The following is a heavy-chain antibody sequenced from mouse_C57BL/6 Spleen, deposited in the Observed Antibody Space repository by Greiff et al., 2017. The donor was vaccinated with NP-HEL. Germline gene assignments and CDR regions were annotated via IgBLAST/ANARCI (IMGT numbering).Heavy chain of an antibody. V-gene: IGHV1-64*01. D-gene: IGHD1-1*01. Sequence: VQLQQSGAELVKPGASVKLSCKASGYTFTSYWMHWVKQRPGQGLEWIGMIHPNSGSTNYNEKFKSKATLTVDKSSSTAYMQLSSLTSEDSAVYYCARYPCIPATGYFDVWGTGTTVTVSS. CDR2: IHPNSGST. CDR1: GYTFTSYW. J-gene: IGHJ1*03. CDR3: ARYPCIPATGYFDV.